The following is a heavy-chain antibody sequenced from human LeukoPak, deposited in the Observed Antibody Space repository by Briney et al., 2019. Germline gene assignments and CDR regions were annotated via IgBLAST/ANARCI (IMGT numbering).Heavy chain of an antibody. V-gene: IGHV1-69-2*01. J-gene: IGHJ5*02. CDR2: VDPEDGKT. CDR3: ATVDGDTPHVRPFDP. Sequence: ASVKVSCKASGYTFTDYYMQWVQQAPGKGLEWMGRVDPEDGKTIYAENFQGRLTITADTSTDTVYMELSSLRSEDTAVYYCATVDGDTPHVRPFDPWGQGTLVTDSS. D-gene: IGHD5-18*01. CDR1: GYTFTDYY.